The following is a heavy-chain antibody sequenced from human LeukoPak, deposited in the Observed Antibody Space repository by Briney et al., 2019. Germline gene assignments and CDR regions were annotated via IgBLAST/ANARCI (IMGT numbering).Heavy chain of an antibody. D-gene: IGHD5-18*01. V-gene: IGHV3-48*01. Sequence: PGGSLRLSCAASGFTFSSYSMNWVRQAPGKGLEWVSYISSSSSTIYYADSVKGRFTISRDNAKNSLYLQMNSLRAEDTAVYYCVVAAASAGHGYSYGYVFDYGMDVWGQGTTVTVSS. CDR1: GFTFSSYS. J-gene: IGHJ6*02. CDR2: ISSSSSTI. CDR3: VVAAASAGHGYSYGYVFDYGMDV.